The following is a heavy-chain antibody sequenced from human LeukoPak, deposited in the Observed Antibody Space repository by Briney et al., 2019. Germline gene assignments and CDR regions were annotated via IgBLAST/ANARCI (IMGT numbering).Heavy chain of an antibody. CDR3: ARSFGYYYDSSGQFDY. D-gene: IGHD3-22*01. CDR1: GFTFSSYS. V-gene: IGHV3-48*02. CDR2: ISSSSSTI. J-gene: IGHJ4*02. Sequence: GGSLRLSCAASGFTFSSYSMNWVCQAPGKGLEWVSYISSSSSTIYYADSVKGRFTISRDNAKNSLYLQMNSLRDEDTAVYYCARSFGYYYDSSGQFDYWGQGTLVTVSS.